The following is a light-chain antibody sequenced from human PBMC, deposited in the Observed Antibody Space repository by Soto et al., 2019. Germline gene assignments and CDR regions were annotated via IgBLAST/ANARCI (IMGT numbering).Light chain of an antibody. CDR3: SSYTSSSTGV. CDR2: DVS. J-gene: IGLJ1*01. V-gene: IGLV2-14*01. CDR1: SSDVGGYNY. Sequence: QSPLTQPASVSGSPGQSITISCTGTSSDVGGYNYVSWYQQHPGKAPKLMIYDVSNRPSGVSNRFSGSKSGNTASLTISGLQAEDEADYYCSSYTSSSTGVFGTGTKVTVL.